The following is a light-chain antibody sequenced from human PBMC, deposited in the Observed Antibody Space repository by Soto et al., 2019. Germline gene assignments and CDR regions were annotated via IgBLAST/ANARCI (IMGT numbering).Light chain of an antibody. CDR2: GAS. CDR1: QSVSSN. CDR3: QQYNDWGT. J-gene: IGKJ1*01. V-gene: IGKV3-15*01. Sequence: EIVMTQSPGTLSVSPGERATLSCRASQSVSSNLAWYQQQPGQAPRLLIYGASTRATGIPARFSGSGSGTELTLTSSSRQSEDFAVYYCQQYNDWGTFGHGTKVEI.